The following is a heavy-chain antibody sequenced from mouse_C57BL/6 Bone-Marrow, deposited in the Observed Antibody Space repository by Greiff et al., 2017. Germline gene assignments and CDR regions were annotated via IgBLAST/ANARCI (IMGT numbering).Heavy chain of an antibody. D-gene: IGHD1-1*01. CDR2: ISSGGDYI. V-gene: IGHV5-9-1*02. Sequence: EVKLMESGEGLVKPGGSLKLSCAASGFTFSSYAMSWVRQTPEKRLEWVAYISSGGDYIYYADTVKGRFTISRDNARNTLYLQMSSLKSEDTAMYYCTRDRSLHYYGSSYWYFDVWGTGTTVTVSS. CDR1: GFTFSSYA. J-gene: IGHJ1*03. CDR3: TRDRSLHYYGSSYWYFDV.